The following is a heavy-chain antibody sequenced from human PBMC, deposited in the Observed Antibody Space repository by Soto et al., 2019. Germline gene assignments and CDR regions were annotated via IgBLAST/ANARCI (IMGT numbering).Heavy chain of an antibody. Sequence: QLQLPESGPGLVKPSETLSLTCSVSGGSISSTGHYWGWIRQPPGKGLEWIGNIYYAGSPYYNPSLKSRVTISVDTSKNHFSLALTSVTAADTAVYYCARLMGVVTVDYWGQGALVTVSS. CDR1: GGSISSTGHY. D-gene: IGHD2-21*02. CDR3: ARLMGVVTVDY. CDR2: IYYAGSP. J-gene: IGHJ4*02. V-gene: IGHV4-39*02.